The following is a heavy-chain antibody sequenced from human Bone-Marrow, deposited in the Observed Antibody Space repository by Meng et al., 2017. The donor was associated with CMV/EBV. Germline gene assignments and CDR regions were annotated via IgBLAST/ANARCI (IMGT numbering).Heavy chain of an antibody. D-gene: IGHD3-10*01. J-gene: IGHJ6*02. Sequence: GGSLRLSCAASGFTFSSYSMNWVRQAPGEGLEWVSSISSSSSYIYYADSVKGRFTISRDNAKNSLYLQMNSLRAEDTAVYYCARRGSGSYSVYYYGMDVWGQGTTVTVSS. CDR3: ARRGSGSYSVYYYGMDV. CDR1: GFTFSSYS. CDR2: ISSSSSYI. V-gene: IGHV3-21*01.